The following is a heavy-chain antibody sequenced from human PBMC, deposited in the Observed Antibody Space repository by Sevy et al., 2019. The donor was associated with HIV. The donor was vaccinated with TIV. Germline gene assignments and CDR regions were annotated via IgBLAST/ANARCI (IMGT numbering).Heavy chain of an antibody. V-gene: IGHV3-23*01. Sequence: GGSLRLSCAASRFTFSSYAMSWVRRAPGKGLEWVSTVSNNGGATYYADSVKGRFTTSRDNSKDTLYLHMSSLRAEDTAVYFCARNDYYDTSGGTGNFDYWGQGTLVTVSS. CDR1: RFTFSSYA. D-gene: IGHD3-22*01. J-gene: IGHJ4*02. CDR2: VSNNGGAT. CDR3: ARNDYYDTSGGTGNFDY.